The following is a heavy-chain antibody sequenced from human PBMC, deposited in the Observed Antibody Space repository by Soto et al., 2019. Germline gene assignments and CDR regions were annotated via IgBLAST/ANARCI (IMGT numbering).Heavy chain of an antibody. V-gene: IGHV1-69*06. Sequence: SVKVSCKASGGTFSSYAISWVRQAPGQGLEWMGGIIPIFGTANYAQKFQGRVTITADKSTSTAYMELSSLRSEDTAVYYCARGIQLWLLGSYYYYGMDVWGQGCTVTVAS. J-gene: IGHJ6*02. CDR1: GGTFSSYA. CDR2: IIPIFGTA. D-gene: IGHD5-18*01. CDR3: ARGIQLWLLGSYYYYGMDV.